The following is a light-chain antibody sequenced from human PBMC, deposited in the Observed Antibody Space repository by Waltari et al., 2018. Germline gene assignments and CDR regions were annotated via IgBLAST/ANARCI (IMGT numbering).Light chain of an antibody. V-gene: IGKV1-39*01. CDR2: GAS. Sequence: DIQMTQTPSSLSASVGDRVTITCRASQSISSYLNWYQQKPGKAPNLLIYGASSLQSGVPSRFSGSGAGTDFTLTISSLQPDDFATYYCQQSYRSTWTFGQGTKVEIK. J-gene: IGKJ1*01. CDR1: QSISSY. CDR3: QQSYRSTWT.